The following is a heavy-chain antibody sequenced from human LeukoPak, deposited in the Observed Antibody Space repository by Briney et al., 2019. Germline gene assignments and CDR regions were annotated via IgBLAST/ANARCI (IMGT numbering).Heavy chain of an antibody. J-gene: IGHJ6*02. Sequence: SETLSLTCTVSGGSVSSGSYYWSWIRQPPGKGLEWIGYIYYSGTTNYNPSLKSRVTISADTSKNQFSLKLRSVTAADTAVYYCAAYYYDSSGHLVGYYSGMDVWGQGTTVSVSS. CDR2: IYYSGTT. CDR3: AAYYYDSSGHLVGYYSGMDV. V-gene: IGHV4-61*01. CDR1: GGSVSSGSYY. D-gene: IGHD3-22*01.